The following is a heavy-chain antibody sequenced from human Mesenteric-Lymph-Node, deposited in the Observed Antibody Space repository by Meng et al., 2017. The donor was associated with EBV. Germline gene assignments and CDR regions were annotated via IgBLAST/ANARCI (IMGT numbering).Heavy chain of an antibody. CDR1: GGSIISGGYS. Sequence: QLQLQESGSGLVRPSPTLSVTCAVSGGSIISGGYSWSWIRQAPGKGLEWIGFIYHSGTTYLNPSLRSRVNLSVDTSKNQFSLNLRSVSAADTAIYYCARSAGGDYFDYWGQGTLVTVSS. CDR3: ARSAGGDYFDY. CDR2: IYHSGTT. D-gene: IGHD1-26*01. J-gene: IGHJ4*02. V-gene: IGHV4-30-2*01.